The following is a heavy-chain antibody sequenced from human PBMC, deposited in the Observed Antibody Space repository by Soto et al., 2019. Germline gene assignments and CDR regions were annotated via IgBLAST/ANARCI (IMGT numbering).Heavy chain of an antibody. Sequence: QVQLVQSGAEVKKPGASVKVSCKASGYTFTSYGISWVRQAPGQGLEWMGWISAYNGNTNYAQKLQGRVTMTTDTSTSTAYMELRSLRSDDTAVYYCARDLHDFWSGSLPGTFDYWSQGTLVTVSS. J-gene: IGHJ4*02. CDR1: GYTFTSYG. CDR3: ARDLHDFWSGSLPGTFDY. V-gene: IGHV1-18*01. D-gene: IGHD3-3*01. CDR2: ISAYNGNT.